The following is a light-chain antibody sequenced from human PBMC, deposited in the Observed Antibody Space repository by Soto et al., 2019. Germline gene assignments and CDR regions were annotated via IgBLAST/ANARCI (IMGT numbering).Light chain of an antibody. CDR3: EQYDKSIT. CDR1: QSLPNRY. V-gene: IGKV3-20*01. Sequence: EIVLTQSPGTLSLSPGERATLSCRASQSLPNRYLAWYQQKPGQAPRFLIWGASNRAAGIPDRFSGSGSGTDFSLTINRLEPEDFAVYYCEQYDKSITFGGGTRWIS. J-gene: IGKJ4*01. CDR2: GAS.